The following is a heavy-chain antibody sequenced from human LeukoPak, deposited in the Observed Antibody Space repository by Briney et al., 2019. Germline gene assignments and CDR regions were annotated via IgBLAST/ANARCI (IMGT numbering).Heavy chain of an antibody. J-gene: IGHJ4*02. CDR3: AKEWSRVWLEY. D-gene: IGHD3-3*01. CDR2: MSGMVDST. V-gene: IGHV3-23*01. Sequence: GGSLRLSCAASGFTLTTYAIGWVRPAPGGGLGWVSGMSGMVDSTHYTDSGKGRSTILRDNFKNTLYLQVNSLRAEDTAVNYCAKEWSRVWLEYWGQGTLVTVSS. CDR1: GFTLTTYA.